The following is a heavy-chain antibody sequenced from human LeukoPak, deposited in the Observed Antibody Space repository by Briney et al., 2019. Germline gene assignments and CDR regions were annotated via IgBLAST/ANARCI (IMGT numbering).Heavy chain of an antibody. CDR1: GFTFGDYA. V-gene: IGHV3-49*04. Sequence: PGGSLRLSCTASGFTFGDYAMSWVRQAPGKGLEWVGFIRSKAYGGTTEYAASVKGRFTISRDDSKSIAYLQMNSLKTEDTAVYYCTMGATTVYDYWGQGTLVTVSS. D-gene: IGHD1-26*01. J-gene: IGHJ4*02. CDR3: TMGATTVYDY. CDR2: IRSKAYGGTT.